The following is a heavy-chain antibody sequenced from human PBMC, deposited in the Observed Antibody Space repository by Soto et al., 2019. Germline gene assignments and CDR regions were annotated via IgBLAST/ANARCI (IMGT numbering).Heavy chain of an antibody. J-gene: IGHJ3*02. CDR1: GYTLTELS. D-gene: IGHD6-19*01. V-gene: IGHV1-24*01. Sequence: ASVKVSCKVSGYTLTELSMHWVRQAPGKGLEWMGGFDPEGGETIYAQKFQGRVTMTEDTSTDTAYMELSSLRSEDTAVYYCAIVWGIAVAGTKAAFDIWGQGTMVTVSS. CDR2: FDPEGGET. CDR3: AIVWGIAVAGTKAAFDI.